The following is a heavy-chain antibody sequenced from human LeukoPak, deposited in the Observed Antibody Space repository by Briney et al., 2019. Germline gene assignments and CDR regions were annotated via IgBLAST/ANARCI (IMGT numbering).Heavy chain of an antibody. V-gene: IGHV4-31*03. CDR1: GGSISSGGYY. D-gene: IGHD4-17*01. J-gene: IGHJ4*02. CDR2: IYYSGST. Sequence: PSETLSLTCTVSGGSISSGGYYWSWIRQHPGKGLEWIGYIYYSGSTYYNPSLKSRVTISVDTSKNQFSLKLSSVTAADTAVYYCAREVDGDLDYWGQGTLVTVSS. CDR3: AREVDGDLDY.